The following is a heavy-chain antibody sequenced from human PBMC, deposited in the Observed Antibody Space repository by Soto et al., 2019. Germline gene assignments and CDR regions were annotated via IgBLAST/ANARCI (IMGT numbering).Heavy chain of an antibody. V-gene: IGHV4-59*01. J-gene: IGHJ4*02. Sequence: SETLSLTCTVSGGSISSYYWSWIRQPPGKGLEWIGYIYYSGSTNYNPSLKSRVTISVDTSKNPFSLKLSSVTAADTAVYYCARSLPNGRGDYLGQGNLVTGS. CDR2: IYYSGST. CDR3: ARSLPNGRGDY. CDR1: GGSISSYY. D-gene: IGHD2-8*01.